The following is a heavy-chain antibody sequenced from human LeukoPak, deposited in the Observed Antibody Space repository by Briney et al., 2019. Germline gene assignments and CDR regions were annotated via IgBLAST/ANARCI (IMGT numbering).Heavy chain of an antibody. Sequence: ASVKVSCKASGYTFTIYYIHWVRQDPGQGLEWMGLINPSGGSTNYAQKFQGRVTMTRDTSTSTVYMELSSLRSEDTAVYYCARDNSVEDTAWWFDPWGQGTLVTVSS. CDR1: GYTFTIYY. J-gene: IGHJ5*02. CDR3: ARDNSVEDTAWWFDP. D-gene: IGHD4-23*01. V-gene: IGHV1-46*01. CDR2: INPSGGST.